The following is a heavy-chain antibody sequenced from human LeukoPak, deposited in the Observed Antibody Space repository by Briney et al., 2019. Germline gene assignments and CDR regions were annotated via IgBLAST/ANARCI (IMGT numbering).Heavy chain of an antibody. CDR3: ARDRGYNWNDVGRHDY. J-gene: IGHJ4*02. CDR1: GFIFSSYW. Sequence: GGSLRLSCAASGFIFSSYWMHWVRQAPGKGLVWVSRINSDGSSTSYADSVKGRFSISRDNAKNTLYLQMNSLRAEGTAVYYCARDRGYNWNDVGRHDYWGQGTLVTVSS. D-gene: IGHD1-1*01. V-gene: IGHV3-74*01. CDR2: INSDGSST.